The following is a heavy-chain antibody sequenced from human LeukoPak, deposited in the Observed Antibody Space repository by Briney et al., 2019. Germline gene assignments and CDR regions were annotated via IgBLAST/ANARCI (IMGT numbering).Heavy chain of an antibody. CDR1: GYTFTNYF. CDR3: ARGHGSVWLPFDY. V-gene: IGHV1-46*01. Sequence: ASVKVSCKASGYTFTNYFIHWVRQAPGQGLEWMGIINPSGGSPTYAQKFQDRVTMTTDTSKSTAYMELRSLRSDDTAVYYCARGHGSVWLPFDYWGQGALVTVFS. J-gene: IGHJ4*02. D-gene: IGHD6-25*01. CDR2: INPSGGSP.